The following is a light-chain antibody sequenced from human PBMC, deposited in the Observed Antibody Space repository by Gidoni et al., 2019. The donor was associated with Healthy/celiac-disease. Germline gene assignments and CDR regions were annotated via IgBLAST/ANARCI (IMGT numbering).Light chain of an antibody. CDR2: GNS. CDR3: QSYDSSLSGSVV. CDR1: SSTIGAGYD. V-gene: IGLV1-40*01. Sequence: LLSPPPSVSRSPCPRVTISCTGSSSTIGAGYDVHWYQQLPGTAHKLLINGNSNRPRGVADRYSGSKSGTAASGAITGLQVEDEEDDYCQSYDSSLSGSVVFGGGTKLTV. J-gene: IGLJ2*01.